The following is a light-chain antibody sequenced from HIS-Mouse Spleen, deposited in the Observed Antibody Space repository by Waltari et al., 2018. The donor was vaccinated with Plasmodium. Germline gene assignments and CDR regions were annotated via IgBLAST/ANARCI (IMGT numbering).Light chain of an antibody. J-gene: IGKJ5*01. V-gene: IGKV4-1*01. Sequence: DIVMTQSPDSLAVSLGERATIHCKSSQSVLYSSNNKNYLAWYQQKPGQPPKLLIYWASNRESGVPDRFSGSGSGTDVTLTISSPQPEDVATYYCQQFNRYPQGTFGQGTRLEMK. CDR2: WAS. CDR1: QSVLYSSNNKNY. CDR3: QQFNRYPQGT.